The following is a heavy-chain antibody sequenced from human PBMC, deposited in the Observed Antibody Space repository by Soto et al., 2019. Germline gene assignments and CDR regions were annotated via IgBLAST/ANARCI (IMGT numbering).Heavy chain of an antibody. D-gene: IGHD3-22*01. J-gene: IGHJ4*02. CDR1: GFTFSNAW. Sequence: GGSLRLSCAASGFTFSNAWMNWVRQAPGKGLEWVGRIKSKTDGGTTDYAAPVKGRFTISRDDSKNTLYLQMNSLKTEDTAVYYCTTAKGDYYDSSGYQYYFDYWGQGTLVTVSS. V-gene: IGHV3-15*07. CDR3: TTAKGDYYDSSGYQYYFDY. CDR2: IKSKTDGGTT.